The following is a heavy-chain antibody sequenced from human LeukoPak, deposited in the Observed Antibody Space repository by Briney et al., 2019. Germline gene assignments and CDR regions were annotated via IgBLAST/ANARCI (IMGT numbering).Heavy chain of an antibody. CDR2: ISSSGSTI. CDR1: GFTFSDYY. Sequence: PGGSLRLSCAASGFTFSDYYMSWIRQAPGKGLEWVSYISSSGSTIYYADSVKGRFTISRDNAKNSLYLQMNSLRAEDTAVYYCARDRWGYSYGRDYFYYYYYMDVWGKGTTVTVSS. V-gene: IGHV3-11*04. J-gene: IGHJ6*03. CDR3: ARDRWGYSYGRDYFYYYYYMDV. D-gene: IGHD5-18*01.